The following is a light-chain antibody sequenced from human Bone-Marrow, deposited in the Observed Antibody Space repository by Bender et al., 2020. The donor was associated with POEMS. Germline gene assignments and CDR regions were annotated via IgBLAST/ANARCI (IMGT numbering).Light chain of an antibody. CDR1: SSDLHGYNY. J-gene: IGLJ1*01. CDR2: HVA. CDR3: SSYRSTYTLDV. V-gene: IGLV2-14*03. Sequence: QSALTQPASVSGSPGQSITISCTATSSDLHGYNYVSWYQHHPGKAPKLLIYHVATRPSGVSDRFSGSKSGYTASLTISGLQAEDEADYYCSSYRSTYTLDVFGTGTKVTVL.